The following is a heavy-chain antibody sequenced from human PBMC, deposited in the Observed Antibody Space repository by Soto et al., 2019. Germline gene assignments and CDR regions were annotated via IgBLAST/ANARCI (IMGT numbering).Heavy chain of an antibody. D-gene: IGHD3-10*01. V-gene: IGHV3-23*01. Sequence: GGSLRLSCAASGFTFSSYAMSWVRQAPGKGLEWVSAISGSGGSTYYADSVKGRFTISRDNSKNTLYLQMNSLRAEDTAVYYCAKDRGGYFVYYSGSGSFYWGQGTLVTVSS. CDR1: GFTFSSYA. J-gene: IGHJ4*02. CDR3: AKDRGGYFVYYSGSGSFY. CDR2: ISGSGGST.